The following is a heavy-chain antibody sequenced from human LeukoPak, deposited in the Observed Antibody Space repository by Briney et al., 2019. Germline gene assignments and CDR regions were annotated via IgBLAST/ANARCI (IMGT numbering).Heavy chain of an antibody. V-gene: IGHV3-21*01. J-gene: IGHJ5*02. CDR2: ISSRSII. CDR1: GFTFSSYT. CDR3: ARATSNYWFDP. Sequence: GGSLRLSCAASGFTFSSYTMNWVRQAPGKGLEWVSSISSRSIIYYADSLKGRFTISRDDAKNSLFLQMDSLRADDTAVYYCARATSNYWFDPWGQGTLVTVSS. D-gene: IGHD2-8*01.